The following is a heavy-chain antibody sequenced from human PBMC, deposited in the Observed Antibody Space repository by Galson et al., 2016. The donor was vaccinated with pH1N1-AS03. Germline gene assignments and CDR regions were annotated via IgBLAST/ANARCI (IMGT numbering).Heavy chain of an antibody. Sequence: PRLSCAASGFTFSEYFVSWIRQAPGKGLECISYISISSSYTNYADSVKGRFTISRDNAKNSLYLQMDSLRAEDTAVYYCARDKIPYYYDSSSYYPHYFDYWGQGTLVTVSS. J-gene: IGHJ4*02. V-gene: IGHV3-11*06. CDR1: GFTFSEYF. CDR3: ARDKIPYYYDSSSYYPHYFDY. CDR2: ISISSSYT. D-gene: IGHD3-22*01.